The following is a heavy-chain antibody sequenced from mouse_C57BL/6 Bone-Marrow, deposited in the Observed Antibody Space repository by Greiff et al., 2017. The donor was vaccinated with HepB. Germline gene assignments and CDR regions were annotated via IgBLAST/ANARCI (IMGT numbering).Heavy chain of an antibody. Sequence: EVKLMESGGGLVQPGESLKLSCESNEYEFPSHDMSWVRKTPEKRLELVAAINSDGGSTYYPDTMERRFIISRDNTKNTLYLQMSSLRSEDTALYYCASPSIVATEAFAYWGQGTLVTVSA. CDR2: INSDGGST. CDR3: ASPSIVATEAFAY. V-gene: IGHV5-2*01. D-gene: IGHD2-5*01. CDR1: EYEFPSHD. J-gene: IGHJ3*01.